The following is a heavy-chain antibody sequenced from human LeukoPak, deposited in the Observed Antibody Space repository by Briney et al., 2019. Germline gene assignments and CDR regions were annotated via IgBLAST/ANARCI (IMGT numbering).Heavy chain of an antibody. CDR3: ARDLTTVTKGFDI. Sequence: SETLSLTCTISGDSISTHYWTWIRQSPGKGLEWIGYVSSIGLTNYNPSLKSRGTISVDTSKNHFSLRLGSLTAADTAVYYCARDLTTVTKGFDIWGQGTVVTVSS. V-gene: IGHV4-59*11. CDR1: GDSISTHY. CDR2: VSSIGLT. D-gene: IGHD2-8*01. J-gene: IGHJ3*02.